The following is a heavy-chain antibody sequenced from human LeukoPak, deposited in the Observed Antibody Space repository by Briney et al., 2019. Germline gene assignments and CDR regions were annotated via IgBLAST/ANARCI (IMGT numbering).Heavy chain of an antibody. V-gene: IGHV3-30-3*01. CDR1: GFTLSSYA. Sequence: GGSLRLSCAASGFTLSSYAMHWVRQAPGKGLEWVAVISYDGSNKYYADSVKGRFTISRDNSKNTLYLQMNSLRAEDTAVYYCARGRPHGNDYWGQGTLVTVSS. D-gene: IGHD4-23*01. CDR3: ARGRPHGNDY. CDR2: ISYDGSNK. J-gene: IGHJ4*02.